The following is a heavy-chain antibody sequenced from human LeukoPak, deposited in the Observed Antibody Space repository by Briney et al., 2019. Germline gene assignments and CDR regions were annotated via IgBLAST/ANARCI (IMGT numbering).Heavy chain of an antibody. J-gene: IGHJ6*02. CDR1: GVSISSYY. Sequence: SETLSLTCTVSGVSISSYYWSWLRQPPGKGLEWIGCIYYSGSTNYNHSLKSRVVISVDTYKNQCSLKLSSVTAADTAVYYCARTDTAMARGYSGMDVWGQGTTVTVSS. V-gene: IGHV4-59*01. CDR3: ARTDTAMARGYSGMDV. CDR2: IYYSGST. D-gene: IGHD5-18*01.